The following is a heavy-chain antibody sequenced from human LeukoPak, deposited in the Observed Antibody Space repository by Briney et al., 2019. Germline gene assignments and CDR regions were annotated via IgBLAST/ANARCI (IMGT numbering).Heavy chain of an antibody. CDR3: SRDRHCIGSTCYGL. J-gene: IGHJ4*02. CDR1: GFTFSSSS. Sequence: GGSLRLSCAASGFTFSSSSMNWVRQAPGKGLEWVSSISSSSNYIYYADSVKGRFTISRDNSKNTLYLQMNSLRAEDTAVYYCSRDRHCIGSTCYGLWGQGTRVTVSS. CDR2: ISSSSNYI. D-gene: IGHD2-2*01. V-gene: IGHV3-21*01.